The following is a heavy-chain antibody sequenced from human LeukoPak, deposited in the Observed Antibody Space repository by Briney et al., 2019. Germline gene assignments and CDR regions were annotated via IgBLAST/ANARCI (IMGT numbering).Heavy chain of an antibody. V-gene: IGHV4-59*12. D-gene: IGHD3-22*01. Sequence: SETLSLTCTVSGGSISSYYWSWIRQPPGKGLEWIGYIYYSGSTNYNPSLKSRVTISVDTSKNQFSLKLSSVTAADTAVYYCARENAYYYDSSGYSDKIDYWGQGTLVTVSS. CDR2: IYYSGST. CDR1: GGSISSYY. CDR3: ARENAYYYDSSGYSDKIDY. J-gene: IGHJ4*02.